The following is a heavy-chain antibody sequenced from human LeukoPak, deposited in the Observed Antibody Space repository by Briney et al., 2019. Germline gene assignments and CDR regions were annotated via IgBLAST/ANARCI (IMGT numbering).Heavy chain of an antibody. J-gene: IGHJ4*02. CDR3: ARGLSVVVPAAIPVGAFDY. D-gene: IGHD2-2*02. CDR1: GGTFSSYA. V-gene: IGHV1-69*01. Sequence: GASVKVSCKASGGTFSSYAISWVRQAPGQGLEWMGGIIPIFGTANYAQKFQGRVTITADESTSTAYMELSSLRSEDTAAYYCARGLSVVVPAAIPVGAFDYWGQGTLVTVSS. CDR2: IIPIFGTA.